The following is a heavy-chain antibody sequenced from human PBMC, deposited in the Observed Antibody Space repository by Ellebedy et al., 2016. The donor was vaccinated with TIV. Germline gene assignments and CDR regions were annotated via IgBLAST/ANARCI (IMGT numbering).Heavy chain of an antibody. D-gene: IGHD3-22*01. Sequence: GESLKISCAASGFTFSGYGMHWVRQAPGKGLEWVAFIRYDGSNKYYADSVKGRFTISRDNSKNTLYLQMNSLGAEDTAVYYCAKGYYYDSSGANAFDIWGQGTMVTVSS. CDR2: IRYDGSNK. V-gene: IGHV3-30*02. CDR1: GFTFSGYG. J-gene: IGHJ3*02. CDR3: AKGYYYDSSGANAFDI.